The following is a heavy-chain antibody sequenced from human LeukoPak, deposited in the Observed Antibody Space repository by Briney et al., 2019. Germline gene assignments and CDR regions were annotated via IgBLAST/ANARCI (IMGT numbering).Heavy chain of an antibody. D-gene: IGHD6-6*01. J-gene: IGHJ4*02. CDR3: ARQRRGSRQGSSSGYFDY. CDR2: IYYSGST. CDR1: GGSISSSSYY. Sequence: SETLSLTCTVSGGSISSSSYYWGWIRQPPGKGLEWIGSIYYSGSTYYNPSLKSRVTISVDTSKNQFSLKLSSVTAADTAVYYCARQRRGSRQGSSSGYFDYWGQGTLVTVSS. V-gene: IGHV4-39*01.